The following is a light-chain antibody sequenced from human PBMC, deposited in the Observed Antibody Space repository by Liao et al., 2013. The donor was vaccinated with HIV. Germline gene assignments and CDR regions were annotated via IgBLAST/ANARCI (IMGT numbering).Light chain of an antibody. CDR2: QHT. J-gene: IGLJ1*01. Sequence: SFELTQPPSLSVSPGQTATITCSGDRLWEKYTSWYQQRPGQSPVLLIYQHTERPSGIPERFSGSASGNTATLTITRVEAGDEADYYCQVWDSSSFHYVFATGTKVTVL. V-gene: IGLV3-1*01. CDR1: RLWEKY. CDR3: QVWDSSSFHYV.